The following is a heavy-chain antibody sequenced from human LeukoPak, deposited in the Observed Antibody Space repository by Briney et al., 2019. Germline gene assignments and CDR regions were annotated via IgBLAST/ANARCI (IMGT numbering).Heavy chain of an antibody. D-gene: IGHD5-24*01. Sequence: GGSLRLSCAASGFTFSSYWMHWVRQAPGKGLVWVTVVSADGRTQLYSDSVKGRFTVSRDNSLNTLHLQMNSLKTEDTAVYYCAREFGHNRWYFDYWGQGALVTVSS. CDR2: VSADGRTQ. V-gene: IGHV3-30*03. CDR3: AREFGHNRWYFDY. J-gene: IGHJ4*02. CDR1: GFTFSSYW.